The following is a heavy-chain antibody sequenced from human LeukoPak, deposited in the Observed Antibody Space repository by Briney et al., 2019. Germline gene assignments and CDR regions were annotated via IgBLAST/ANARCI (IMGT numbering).Heavy chain of an antibody. J-gene: IGHJ4*02. CDR3: AKGGSELRYFDWLLEYDY. Sequence: PGGSLRLSCAASGFTFSSYAMSWVRQAPGKGLEWVSAISGSGGSTYYADSVKGRFTISRDNSENTLYLQMNSLRAEDTAVYYCAKGGSELRYFDWLLEYDYWGQGTLVTVSS. D-gene: IGHD3-9*01. CDR2: ISGSGGST. CDR1: GFTFSSYA. V-gene: IGHV3-23*01.